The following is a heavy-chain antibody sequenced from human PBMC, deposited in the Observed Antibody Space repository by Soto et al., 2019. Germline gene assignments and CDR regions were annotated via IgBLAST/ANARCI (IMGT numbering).Heavy chain of an antibody. V-gene: IGHV1-18*04. D-gene: IGHD3-22*01. CDR2: ISAYNGNT. CDR3: AGAGPIVVVVWYFDL. J-gene: IGHJ2*01. Sequence: AVKVSCKASGYTFTSYGISWVRQAPAQGLEWMGWISAYNGNTNYAQKLQGRVTMTTDTSTSTAYMELRSLRSDDTAVYYWAGAGPIVVVVWYFDLWGRGTLVTVSS. CDR1: GYTFTSYG.